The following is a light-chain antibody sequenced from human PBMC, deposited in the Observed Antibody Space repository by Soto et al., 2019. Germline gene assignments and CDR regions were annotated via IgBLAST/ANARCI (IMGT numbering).Light chain of an antibody. V-gene: IGKV3-20*01. J-gene: IGKJ2*01. CDR2: RTS. CDR3: QQYGSLPYT. Sequence: ENVLTQSPDTLSLSPGERVTLSCRASQTVNSAYFAWPQQKPGQAPRLLIYRTSSRATGIPDRFSGSGSGTDFTLTISRLEPEDFAVYCCQQYGSLPYTFGQGTKLEIK. CDR1: QTVNSAY.